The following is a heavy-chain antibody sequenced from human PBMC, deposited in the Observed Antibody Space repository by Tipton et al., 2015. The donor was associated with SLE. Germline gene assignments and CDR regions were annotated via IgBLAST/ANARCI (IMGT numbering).Heavy chain of an antibody. Sequence: SLRLSCAASGFTFRSYAMQWVRQAPGKGLEWVAVISYDGSNKYYADSVKGRFTISRDNSKNTLYLQMNSLRAEDTAVYYCARESGSAAGYWGQGTMVTVSS. J-gene: IGHJ3*01. V-gene: IGHV3-30-3*01. CDR2: ISYDGSNK. CDR1: GFTFRSYA. CDR3: ARESGSAAGY. D-gene: IGHD6-13*01.